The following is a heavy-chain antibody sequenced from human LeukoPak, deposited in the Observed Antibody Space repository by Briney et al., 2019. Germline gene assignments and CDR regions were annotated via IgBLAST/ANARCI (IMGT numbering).Heavy chain of an antibody. Sequence: PSETLSLTCTVSGGSISYYYWNWIRQPPGKGLEWIGYIYYTRNTNYNPSLKSRVTISVDTSKNQFSLKLSSVTAADTAVYYCARDRLQLQSWGQGTLVTVSS. CDR3: ARDRLQLQS. J-gene: IGHJ5*02. CDR2: IYYTRNT. V-gene: IGHV4-59*01. CDR1: GGSISYYY. D-gene: IGHD5-24*01.